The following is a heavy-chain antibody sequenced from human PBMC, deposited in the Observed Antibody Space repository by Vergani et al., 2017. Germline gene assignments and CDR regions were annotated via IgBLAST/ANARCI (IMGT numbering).Heavy chain of an antibody. CDR2: IYYSGST. D-gene: IGHD2-2*02. CDR1: GGSISSGGSY. CDR3: ARENSGYCSSTSCYKKVLRWFDP. J-gene: IGHJ5*02. V-gene: IGHV4-31*03. Sequence: QVQLQESGPGLVKPSQTLSLTCTVSGGSISSGGSYWSWIRQHPGKGLEWIGYIYYSGSTYYNPSLKSRVTISVDTSKNQFSLKLSSVTAADTAVYYCARENSGYCSSTSCYKKVLRWFDPWGQGTLVTVSS.